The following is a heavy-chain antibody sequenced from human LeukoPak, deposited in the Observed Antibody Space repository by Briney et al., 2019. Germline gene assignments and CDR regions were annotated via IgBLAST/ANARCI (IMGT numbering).Heavy chain of an antibody. D-gene: IGHD4-23*01. CDR1: GFTFKNYA. CDR3: ARDFGRWFIDY. V-gene: IGHV3-48*04. Sequence: PGGSLRLSCATSGFTFKNYAMNWVRQAPGKGLEWVSYIRSTSNTIYYADSVKGRFTISRDNAKNSLYLQMNSLRAEDTAVYYCARDFGRWFIDYWGQGTLVTVSS. CDR2: IRSTSNTI. J-gene: IGHJ4*02.